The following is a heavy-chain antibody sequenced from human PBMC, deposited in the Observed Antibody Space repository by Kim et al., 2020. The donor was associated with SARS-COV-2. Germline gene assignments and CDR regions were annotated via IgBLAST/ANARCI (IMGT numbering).Heavy chain of an antibody. V-gene: IGHV3-23*01. D-gene: IGHD2-2*01. CDR3: AKDCCSSTSWQWLVSGYYFDY. Sequence: GGSLRLSCAASGFTFSSYAMSWVRQAPGKGLEWVSAISGSGGSTYYADSVKGRFTISRDNSKNTLYLQMNSLRAEDTAVYYCAKDCCSSTSWQWLVSGYYFDYWGQGTLVTVSS. CDR1: GFTFSSYA. J-gene: IGHJ4*02. CDR2: ISGSGGST.